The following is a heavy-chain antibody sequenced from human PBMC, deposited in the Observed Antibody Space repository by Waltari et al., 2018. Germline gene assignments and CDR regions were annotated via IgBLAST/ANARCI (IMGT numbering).Heavy chain of an antibody. J-gene: IGHJ4*02. CDR1: GFTFSSYG. CDR2: IWYDGSNK. V-gene: IGHV3-30*18. Sequence: QVQLVESGGGVVQPGRSLRLSCAASGFTFSSYGMHWVRQAPGKGLEWVAVIWYDGSNKDYADSVKGRFTISRDNSKNTLYLQMNSLRAEDTAMYYCAKAPGDGDYALPDYWGQGTLVTVSS. D-gene: IGHD4-17*01. CDR3: AKAPGDGDYALPDY.